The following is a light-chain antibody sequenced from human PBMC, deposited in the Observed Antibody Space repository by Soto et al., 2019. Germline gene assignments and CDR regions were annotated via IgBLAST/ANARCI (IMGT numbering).Light chain of an antibody. J-gene: IGLJ2*01. V-gene: IGLV2-11*01. CDR2: EVS. Sequence: QSALTQPRSVSGSPGQSVTISCTGTGNDVGAYNYVSWYRQHPGKAPKLMTYEVSKRPSGVPDRFSGSKSGNTASLTVSGLQAEDEADYYCSSYAGSNGVIFGGGTKLTVL. CDR1: GNDVGAYNY. CDR3: SSYAGSNGVI.